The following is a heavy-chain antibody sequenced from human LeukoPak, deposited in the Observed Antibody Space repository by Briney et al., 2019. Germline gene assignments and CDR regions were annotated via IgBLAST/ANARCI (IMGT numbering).Heavy chain of an antibody. CDR3: VKDPRSAGYDNSCSFY. J-gene: IGHJ4*02. CDR1: RLTVFDYA. V-gene: IGHV3-43*02. CDR2: ISGGGGDT. Sequence: WGSLRLSGSGYRLTVFDYALERHRQAPGKGLEWVSLISGGGGDTYYADSVKGRFTISRDNSKNSVYLQLNSLTTEDTALYYCVKDPRSAGYDNSCSFYWGQGTLVTVSS. D-gene: IGHD3-22*01.